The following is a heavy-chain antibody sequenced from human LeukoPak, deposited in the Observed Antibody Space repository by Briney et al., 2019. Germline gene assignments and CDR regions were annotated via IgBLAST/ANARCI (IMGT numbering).Heavy chain of an antibody. D-gene: IGHD2-21*01. CDR2: IRYDGSNK. V-gene: IGHV3-30*02. Sequence: GGSLRLSCAASGITFSSYGMHWVRQAPGKGLEWVAFIRYDGSNKYYADSVKGRFTISRDNSKNTLYLQMNSLRAEDTAVYYCAPRVVVISAPSDYWGQGTLVTVSS. CDR1: GITFSSYG. CDR3: APRVVVISAPSDY. J-gene: IGHJ4*02.